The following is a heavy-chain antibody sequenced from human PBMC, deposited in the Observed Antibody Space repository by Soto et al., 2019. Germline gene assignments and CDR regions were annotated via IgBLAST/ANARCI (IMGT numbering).Heavy chain of an antibody. CDR1: GGSLNSGGYY. CDR2: IYHGGSP. V-gene: IGHV4-31*03. D-gene: IGHD1-26*01. J-gene: IGHJ5*02. CDR3: ARENVGGGNAIGH. Sequence: SETLSLTCTVSGGSLNSGGYYWSWVRQHPGKGLEWIGYIYHGGSPLYNPSLKSRLTIDIDFSKNQCSLNLRSVTAADTAIYYCARENVGGGNAIGHWGKGTMVTVSS.